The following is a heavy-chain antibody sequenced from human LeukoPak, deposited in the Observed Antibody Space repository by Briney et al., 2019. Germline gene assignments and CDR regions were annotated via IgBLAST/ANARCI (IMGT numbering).Heavy chain of an antibody. V-gene: IGHV3-11*01. Sequence: GGSLRLSCAASGFTFSDYYMSWIRQAPGKGLEWVSYISSSGSTIYYADSVKGRFTISRDNAKNSLYLQMNSLRAEDTAVYYCAKQTSAYSSGWYVLPPNWFDPWGQGTLVTVSS. D-gene: IGHD6-19*01. J-gene: IGHJ5*02. CDR1: GFTFSDYY. CDR3: AKQTSAYSSGWYVLPPNWFDP. CDR2: ISSSGSTI.